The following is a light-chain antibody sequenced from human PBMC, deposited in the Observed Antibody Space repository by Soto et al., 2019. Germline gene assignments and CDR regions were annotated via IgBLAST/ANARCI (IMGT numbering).Light chain of an antibody. CDR2: DVN. V-gene: IGLV2-14*01. CDR1: SSDVGGYNY. J-gene: IGLJ2*01. CDR3: SSYTSSSTLVV. Sequence: QSALTQPASVSGSPGQSITISCTGTSSDVGGYNYVSWYQQHPGKAPKLMIYDVNNRPSGVSNRFSGSKSGNTASLTISGLKAEDEADYYCSSYTSSSTLVVFGGGTQLTVL.